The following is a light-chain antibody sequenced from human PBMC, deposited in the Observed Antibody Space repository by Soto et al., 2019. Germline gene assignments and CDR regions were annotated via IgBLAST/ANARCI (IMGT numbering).Light chain of an antibody. J-gene: IGKJ5*01. Sequence: DIQMTHSPSSLSASVVDRVTITFRSSQGISNYLAWYQQKPGKVPKLLIYAASTLQSGVPSRFSGSGSGTDFTLTISSLQPEDVATYYCQKYNSAPFTFGQGTRLEIK. V-gene: IGKV1-27*01. CDR3: QKYNSAPFT. CDR1: QGISNY. CDR2: AAS.